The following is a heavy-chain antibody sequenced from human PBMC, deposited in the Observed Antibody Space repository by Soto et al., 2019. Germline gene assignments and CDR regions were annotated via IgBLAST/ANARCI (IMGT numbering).Heavy chain of an antibody. CDR2: IKKDGSEK. V-gene: IGHV3-7*01. J-gene: IGHJ6*02. CDR3: ESGDYYYGMDV. CDR1: GFTFSSYW. Sequence: GGLRLSCAASGFTFSSYWVSWVRQAPGKGLEWVANIKKDGSEKYYVDYVKGRFTISRDKDKNSLYLQMKSLRAEETAVYYCESGDYYYGMDVWGQGTTVTVSS. D-gene: IGHD3-10*01.